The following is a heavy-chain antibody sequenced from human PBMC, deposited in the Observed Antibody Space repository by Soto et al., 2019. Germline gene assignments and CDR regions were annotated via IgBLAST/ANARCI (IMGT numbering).Heavy chain of an antibody. J-gene: IGHJ6*03. CDR2: IYSGGST. CDR1: GFTVSSNY. Sequence: EVQLVESGGGLVQPGGSLRLSCAASGFTVSSNYMSWVRQAPGKGLEWVSVIYSGGSTYYADSVKGRFTISRDNSKNTLYLPMNSLRAEDTAVYYCARGPYNWNYYYYYYMDVWGKGTTVTVSS. CDR3: ARGPYNWNYYYYYYMDV. V-gene: IGHV3-66*01. D-gene: IGHD1-20*01.